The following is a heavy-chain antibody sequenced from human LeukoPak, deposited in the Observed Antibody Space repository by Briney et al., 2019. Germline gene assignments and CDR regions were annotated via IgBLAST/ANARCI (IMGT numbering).Heavy chain of an antibody. CDR1: GYTFTNYG. J-gene: IGHJ4*02. CDR3: ARDLSEPYYYDSSTEY. CDR2: ISAYNGNT. Sequence: GGSVKVSCKASGYTFTNYGISWVRQAPGQGLERMGGISAYNGNTNNAQKLQGRVTMTTDTFTSTAYMKLRSLRSDDTAVYYCARDLSEPYYYDSSTEYWGQGTLVTVSS. V-gene: IGHV1-18*01. D-gene: IGHD3-22*01.